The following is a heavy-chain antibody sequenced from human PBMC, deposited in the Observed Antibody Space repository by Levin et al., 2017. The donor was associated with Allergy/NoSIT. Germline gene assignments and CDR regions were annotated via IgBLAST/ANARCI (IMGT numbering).Heavy chain of an antibody. D-gene: IGHD6-19*01. Sequence: GGSLRLSCAASGFTFSSYSMNWVRQAPGKGLEWVSSISSSSSYIYYADSVKGRFTISRDNAKNSLYLQMNSLRAEDTAVYYCARDRGYSSGQYDYWGQGTLVTVSS. J-gene: IGHJ4*02. CDR2: ISSSSSYI. CDR1: GFTFSSYS. CDR3: ARDRGYSSGQYDY. V-gene: IGHV3-21*01.